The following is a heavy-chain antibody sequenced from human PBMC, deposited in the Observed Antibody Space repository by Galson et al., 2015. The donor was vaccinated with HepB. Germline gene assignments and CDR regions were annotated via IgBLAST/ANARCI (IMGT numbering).Heavy chain of an antibody. D-gene: IGHD3-22*01. CDR1: GHTFTSYA. CDR2: INAGNGNT. J-gene: IGHJ4*02. V-gene: IGHV1-3*01. CDR3: ARDPYDSSGYLVGYFDY. Sequence: SVKVSCKASGHTFTSYAMHWVRQAPGQRLEWMGWINAGNGNTKYSQKFQGRVTITRDTSASTAYMELSSLRSEDTAVYYCARDPYDSSGYLVGYFDYWDQGTLVTVSS.